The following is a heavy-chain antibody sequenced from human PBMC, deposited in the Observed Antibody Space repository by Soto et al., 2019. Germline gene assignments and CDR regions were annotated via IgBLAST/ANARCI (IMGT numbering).Heavy chain of an antibody. CDR3: TRGASDSSSSFFVY. CDR1: GFSFSGSA. J-gene: IGHJ4*02. D-gene: IGHD6-6*01. V-gene: IGHV3-73*01. Sequence: EVQLVESGGGLVQPGGSLKLSCVASGFSFSGSAVHWVRQASGKGLEWVGRIRSKANTYAKGYAESVKGRITMSKDDSKNTAYLQMNSLNTEDTAVYYCTRGASDSSSSFFVYWGPGTLVTVFS. CDR2: IRSKANTYAK.